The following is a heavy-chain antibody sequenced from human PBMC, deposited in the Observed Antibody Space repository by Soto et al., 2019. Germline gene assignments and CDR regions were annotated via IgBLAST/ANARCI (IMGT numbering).Heavy chain of an antibody. V-gene: IGHV4-59*01. CDR1: GGSISGYY. CDR3: ARVSIAAAGFDS. J-gene: IGHJ4*02. D-gene: IGHD6-13*01. CDR2: IYYSGST. Sequence: SETLSLTCTVSGGSISGYYWSWIRQPPGKGLEWIGYIYYSGSTNYNPSLKSRVTIAEDTSKNQFSVKLSSVTAADTAVYYCARVSIAAAGFDSWGQGTLVTVSS.